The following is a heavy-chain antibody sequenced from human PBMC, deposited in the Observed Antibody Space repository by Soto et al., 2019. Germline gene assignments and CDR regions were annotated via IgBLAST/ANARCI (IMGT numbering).Heavy chain of an antibody. CDR3: ARGFGGDYGDYYYYYYGMDV. J-gene: IGHJ6*02. Sequence: SETLSLTCAVYGGSFSGYYWSWIRQPPGKGLEWIGEINHSGSTNYNPSLKSRVTISVDTSKNQFSLKLSSVTAADTAVYYCARGFGGDYGDYYYYYYGMDVWGQGTTVTVS. CDR1: GGSFSGYY. D-gene: IGHD4-17*01. V-gene: IGHV4-34*01. CDR2: INHSGST.